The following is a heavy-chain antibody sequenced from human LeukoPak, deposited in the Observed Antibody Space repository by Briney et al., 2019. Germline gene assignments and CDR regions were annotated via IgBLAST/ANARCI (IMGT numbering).Heavy chain of an antibody. D-gene: IGHD3-10*02. V-gene: IGHV3-21*01. CDR3: AELGITMIGGV. Sequence: ETLSLTCAVYGGSFSGYYWSWIRQPPGKGLEWVSSISSSSNYIYYADSVKGRFTISRDNAKNSLYLQMNSLRAEDTAVYYCAELGITMIGGVWGKGTTVTISS. CDR1: GGSFSGYY. J-gene: IGHJ6*04. CDR2: ISSSSNYI.